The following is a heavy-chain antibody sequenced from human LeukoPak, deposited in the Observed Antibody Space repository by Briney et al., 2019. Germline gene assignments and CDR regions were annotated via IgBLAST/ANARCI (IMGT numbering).Heavy chain of an antibody. CDR1: GFTFTSSA. Sequence: GASVKASCKASGFTFTSSAMQWVRQARGQRLEWIGWIVVGSGNTNYAQKFQERVTITRDMSTSTAYMELSSLRSEDTAVYYCAAQIYVTYYDFWSGYHPYGMDVWGQGTTVTVSS. J-gene: IGHJ6*02. CDR3: AAQIYVTYYDFWSGYHPYGMDV. CDR2: IVVGSGNT. D-gene: IGHD3-3*01. V-gene: IGHV1-58*02.